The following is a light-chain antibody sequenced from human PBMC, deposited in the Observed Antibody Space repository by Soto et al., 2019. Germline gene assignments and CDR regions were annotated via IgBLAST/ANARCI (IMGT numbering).Light chain of an antibody. CDR3: QQRSNWPSLT. Sequence: EVVLTQSPATLSLSPGERATLSCRASQSVSNNLAWYQLKPGQAPRLLISDASNRATGIPARFSGSGSGTDFTLTISSLEPEDFAVYYCQQRSNWPSLTFGGGTKVDIK. J-gene: IGKJ4*01. CDR1: QSVSNN. V-gene: IGKV3-11*01. CDR2: DAS.